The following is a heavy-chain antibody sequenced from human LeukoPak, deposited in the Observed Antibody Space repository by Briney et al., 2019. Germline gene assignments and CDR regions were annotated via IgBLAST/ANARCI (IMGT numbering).Heavy chain of an antibody. CDR3: ARRLTQYDCFDP. CDR2: TYYRSTWYN. CDR1: GDSVSSNSVT. D-gene: IGHD2-2*01. V-gene: IGHV6-1*01. J-gene: IGHJ5*02. Sequence: SQTLSLTCAISGDSVSSNSVTWDWIRQSPSRGLEWLGRTYYRSTWYNDYAVSVRGRITVNPDTSKNQFSLHLNSVTPEDAAVYYCARRLTQYDCFDPWGQGILVTVSS.